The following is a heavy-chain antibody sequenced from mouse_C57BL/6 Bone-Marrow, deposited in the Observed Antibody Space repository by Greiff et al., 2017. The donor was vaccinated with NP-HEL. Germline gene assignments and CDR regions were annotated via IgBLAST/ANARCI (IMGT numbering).Heavy chain of an antibody. CDR3: TGFYDGYGYYAMDY. V-gene: IGHV6-6*01. J-gene: IGHJ4*01. CDR1: GFTFSDAW. D-gene: IGHD2-3*01. CDR2: IRNKANNHAT. Sequence: EVKVEESGGGLVQPGGSMKLSCAASGFTFSDAWMDWVRQSPEKGLEWVAEIRNKANNHATYYAESVKGRFTISRDDSKSSVYLQMNSLRAEDTGIYYCTGFYDGYGYYAMDYWGQGTSVTVSS.